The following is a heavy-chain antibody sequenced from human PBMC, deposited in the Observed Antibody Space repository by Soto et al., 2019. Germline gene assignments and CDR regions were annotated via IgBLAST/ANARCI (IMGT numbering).Heavy chain of an antibody. CDR1: GFTFSSYS. J-gene: IGHJ6*02. CDR3: ARDLLLELRHYYYYGMDV. D-gene: IGHD1-7*01. Sequence: EVQLVESGGGLVKPGGSLRLSCAASGFTFSSYSMNWVRQAPGKGLEWVSSISSSSSYIYYADSVKGRFTISRDNAKNSLYLQMNSLRAEDTAVYYCARDLLLELRHYYYYGMDVWGQGTKVTVSS. V-gene: IGHV3-21*01. CDR2: ISSSSSYI.